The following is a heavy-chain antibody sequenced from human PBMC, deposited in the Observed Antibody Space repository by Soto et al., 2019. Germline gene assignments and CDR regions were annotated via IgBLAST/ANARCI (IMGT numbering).Heavy chain of an antibody. CDR2: ISGSGATT. CDR3: GKGGGGVTIFGVVFE. D-gene: IGHD3-3*01. CDR1: GFSFRSTA. J-gene: IGHJ4*02. Sequence: DVQLLESGGGLVQPGGSLRLSCEASGFSFRSTAMSWVRQAPGKGLEWVSGISGSGATTYYADSVQGRFTISRDNSRNTVYLQMNGLKAEDTAVYYCGKGGGGVTIFGVVFEWGQGTLVSVSS. V-gene: IGHV3-23*01.